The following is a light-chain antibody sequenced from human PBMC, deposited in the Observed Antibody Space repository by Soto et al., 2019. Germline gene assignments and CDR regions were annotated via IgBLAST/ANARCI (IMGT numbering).Light chain of an antibody. V-gene: IGKV2-28*01. CDR3: FQALQTPRT. Sequence: DIVMTQSPLSLPVTPGEPASISCRSSQSLLHSNGYNFLDWYLQKPGQSPQLLIYLCSNRASGVPDRFSGSGSGTDFTLKISRVEAEDVGVYYCFQALQTPRTFGQGTKVEIK. J-gene: IGKJ1*01. CDR1: QSLLHSNGYNF. CDR2: LCS.